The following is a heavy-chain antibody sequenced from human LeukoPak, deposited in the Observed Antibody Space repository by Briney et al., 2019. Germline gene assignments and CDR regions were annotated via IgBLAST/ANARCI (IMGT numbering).Heavy chain of an antibody. Sequence: SVKVSCKASGFTFTSSAVQWVRQARGQRLEWIGWVVVGSGNTNYAQKFQERVTITRDMSTSTAYMELSSLRSEDTAVYYCAAETGSYMLDAFDIWGQGTMVTVSS. CDR2: VVVGSGNT. J-gene: IGHJ3*02. CDR3: AAETGSYMLDAFDI. CDR1: GFTFTSSA. V-gene: IGHV1-58*01. D-gene: IGHD1-26*01.